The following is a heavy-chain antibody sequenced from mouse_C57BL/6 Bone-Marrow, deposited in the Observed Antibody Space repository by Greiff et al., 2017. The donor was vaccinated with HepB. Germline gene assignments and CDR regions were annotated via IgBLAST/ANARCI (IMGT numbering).Heavy chain of an antibody. CDR2: IYPGDGDT. Sequence: VQGVESGAELVKPGASVKISCKASGYAFSSYWMNWVKQRPGKGLEWIGQIYPGDGDTNYNGKFKGKATLTADKSSSTAYMQLSSLTSEDSAVYYCAGYGSSPRGEGYWGQGTTLTVSS. V-gene: IGHV1-80*01. CDR1: GYAFSSYW. CDR3: AGYGSSPRGEGY. J-gene: IGHJ2*01. D-gene: IGHD1-1*01.